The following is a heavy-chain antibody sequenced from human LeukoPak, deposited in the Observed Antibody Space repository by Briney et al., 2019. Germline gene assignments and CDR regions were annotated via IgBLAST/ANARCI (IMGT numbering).Heavy chain of an antibody. CDR3: ARDSMSVYDSSGLFDY. CDR1: GYTFTSYG. CDR2: ISAYNGNT. V-gene: IGHV1-18*01. D-gene: IGHD3-22*01. J-gene: IGHJ4*02. Sequence: GASVKVSCKASGYTFTSYGISWVRQAPGQGLEWMGWISAYNGNTNYAQKLQGRVTMTTDTSTSTAYMELRSLRSDDTAVYYCARDSMSVYDSSGLFDYWGQGTLVTVSS.